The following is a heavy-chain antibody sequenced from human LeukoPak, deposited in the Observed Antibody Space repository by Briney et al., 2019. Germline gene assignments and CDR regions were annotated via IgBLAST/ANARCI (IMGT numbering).Heavy chain of an antibody. CDR2: ISSSGSTI. V-gene: IGHV3-11*04. D-gene: IGHD2-2*01. Sequence: PGGSLRLSCAASGFTFSDYYMSWIRQAPGKGLEWVSYISSSGSTIYYADSVKGRFTISRDNAKNSLYLQMNSLRAEDTAVYYCARDSYTWYQLSYYYYGMDVWGQGTTVTVSS. CDR1: GFTFSDYY. J-gene: IGHJ6*02. CDR3: ARDSYTWYQLSYYYYGMDV.